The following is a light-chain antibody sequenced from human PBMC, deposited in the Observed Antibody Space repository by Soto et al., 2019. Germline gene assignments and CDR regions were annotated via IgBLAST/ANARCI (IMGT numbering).Light chain of an antibody. CDR2: DVS. J-gene: IGLJ1*01. CDR3: SSYTTSNTRQIV. CDR1: SSDVGGYNY. Sequence: QCVLTQPASVSGSPVQSITISCTGTSSDVGGYNYVSWYQQHPGKAPKSMIYDVSNRPSGVSNRFSGSKSGNTASLTISGLQAEDEADYYCSSYTTSNTRQIVFGTGTKVTVL. V-gene: IGLV2-14*01.